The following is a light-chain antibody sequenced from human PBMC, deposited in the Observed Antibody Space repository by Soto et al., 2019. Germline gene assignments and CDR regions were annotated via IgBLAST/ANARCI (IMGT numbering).Light chain of an antibody. Sequence: LPQPHSVSESPGKTVTISCTRSSGSIGSNSVQWYQQRPGSAPSIVIYEDDQRPSGVPNRFAGSIDRSSNSASLTISGLQTEDEADYFCQSYDTNTVVFGGGTKLTVL. J-gene: IGLJ2*01. CDR1: SGSIGSNS. V-gene: IGLV6-57*04. CDR2: EDD. CDR3: QSYDTNTVV.